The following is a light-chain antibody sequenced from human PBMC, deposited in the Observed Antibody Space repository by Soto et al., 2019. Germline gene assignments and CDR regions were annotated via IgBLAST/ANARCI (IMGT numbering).Light chain of an antibody. J-gene: IGLJ2*01. CDR1: SYNIGAGYD. V-gene: IGLV1-40*01. CDR2: GNS. Sequence: QSVLTQPPSVSGAPGQRVTISCTGSSYNIGAGYDVHWYQQLPGTAPKLLIHGNSNRPSGVPDRFSGSKFGTSASLAITGLQAEDEADYYCQSYDSSLSGSVFGEGTKVTVL. CDR3: QSYDSSLSGSV.